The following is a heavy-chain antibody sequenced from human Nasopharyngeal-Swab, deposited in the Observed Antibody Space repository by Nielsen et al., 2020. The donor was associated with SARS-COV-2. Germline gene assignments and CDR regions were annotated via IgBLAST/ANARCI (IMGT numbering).Heavy chain of an antibody. Sequence: GESLKISCSASGFTFSSYAMHWVRQAPGKGLVWVSRIDTDGSTTDHADSVKGRFTISRDNAKNTLYLQMNNLRAEDTALYYCARDVAGADSAWGQGTLVTVSS. CDR3: ARDVAGADSA. V-gene: IGHV3-74*01. J-gene: IGHJ5*02. D-gene: IGHD2-21*01. CDR2: IDTDGSTT. CDR1: GFTFSSYA.